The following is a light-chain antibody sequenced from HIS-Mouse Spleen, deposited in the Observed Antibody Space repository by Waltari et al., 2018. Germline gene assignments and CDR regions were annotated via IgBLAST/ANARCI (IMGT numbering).Light chain of an antibody. CDR1: QSVLYSSNNKNY. Sequence: DIVMTQSPDSLAVPLGERATINCKSSQSVLYSSNNKNYLAWYQQKPGPPPKLLIYWAATRESGVPDRFSGSGSGTDFTLTISSLQAEDVAVYYCQQYYSTPLTFGGGTKVEIK. CDR2: WAA. V-gene: IGKV4-1*01. J-gene: IGKJ4*01. CDR3: QQYYSTPLT.